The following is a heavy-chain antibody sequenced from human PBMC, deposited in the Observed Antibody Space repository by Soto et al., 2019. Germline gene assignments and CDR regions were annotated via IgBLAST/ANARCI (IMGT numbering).Heavy chain of an antibody. V-gene: IGHV3-23*01. J-gene: IGHJ4*02. CDR3: VKDLLHLARVY. CDR1: GFTFNTYS. Sequence: GGSLRLSCAASGFTFNTYSMTWVRQAPGKGLEWVSGISGSGDGTYYADSVKGRFTISRDNSRNTLYLHLNSLRVEDTAVYYCVKDLLHLARVYWGQGTLVTVSS. D-gene: IGHD3-22*01. CDR2: ISGSGDGT.